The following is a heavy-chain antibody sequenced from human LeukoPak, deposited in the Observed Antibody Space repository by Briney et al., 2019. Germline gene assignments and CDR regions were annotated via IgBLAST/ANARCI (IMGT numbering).Heavy chain of an antibody. D-gene: IGHD1-26*01. CDR1: GFTFSSYW. V-gene: IGHV3-7*01. J-gene: IGHJ4*02. CDR3: ARASGELLPEDYWFDY. Sequence: TGGSLRLSCAASGFTFSSYWMSWVRQAPGKGLEWVANIKQDGSEKYYVDSVKGRFTISRDNAKNSLYLQMNSLRAEDTAVYYCARASGELLPEDYWFDYWGQGTLVTVS. CDR2: IKQDGSEK.